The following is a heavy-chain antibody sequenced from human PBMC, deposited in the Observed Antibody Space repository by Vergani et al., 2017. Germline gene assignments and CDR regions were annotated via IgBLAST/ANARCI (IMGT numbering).Heavy chain of an antibody. V-gene: IGHV5-51*03. J-gene: IGHJ5*02. CDR3: AKTHDFSSLYSSYNWFDP. CDR1: RYSITNYW. Sequence: EVMLVQSGAEVKKPGESLKISCQGSRYSITNYWIAWVRQRPGKGLEWMGIIYAGDSDVRYSPSFQGQVTMSVDKSLSTAYLQWSSLKASDTATYYCAKTHDFSSLYSSYNWFDPWGQGTQVTVSS. D-gene: IGHD3-3*01. CDR2: IYAGDSDV.